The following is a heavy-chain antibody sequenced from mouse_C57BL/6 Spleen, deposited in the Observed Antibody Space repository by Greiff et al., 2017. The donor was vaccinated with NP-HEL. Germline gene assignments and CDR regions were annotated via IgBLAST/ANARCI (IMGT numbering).Heavy chain of an antibody. J-gene: IGHJ2*01. CDR2: IYPGSGST. CDR3: ARKDSCGSGLDY. D-gene: IGHD1-1*01. V-gene: IGHV1-55*01. CDR1: GYTFTSYW. Sequence: QVQLQQPGAELVKPGASVKMSCKASGYTFTSYWITWVKQRPGQGLEWIGDIYPGSGSTNYNEKFKSTATLSVDTSSSTAYMQLSSLTSEDSAVYYCARKDSCGSGLDYWGQGTTLTVSS.